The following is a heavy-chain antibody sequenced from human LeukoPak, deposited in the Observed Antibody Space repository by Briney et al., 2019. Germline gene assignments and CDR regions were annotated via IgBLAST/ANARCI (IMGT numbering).Heavy chain of an antibody. CDR2: INPNGGAP. CDR3: ARGGLAVAGKTLFHFDK. D-gene: IGHD6-19*01. V-gene: IGHV1-2*02. J-gene: IGHJ4*02. Sequence: ASLKVSCKASGYIFGDYYIHWVRQAPGQGLEYMGWINPNGGAPNYAQRFKGRVTLTKDTSINTVYMEMTWLTSDDTAVFYCARGGLAVAGKTLFHFDKWGQGTLVTVSS. CDR1: GYIFGDYY.